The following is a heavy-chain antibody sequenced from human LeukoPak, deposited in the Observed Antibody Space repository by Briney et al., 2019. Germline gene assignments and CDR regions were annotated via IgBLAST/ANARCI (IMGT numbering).Heavy chain of an antibody. CDR3: TTFLWFGTPFDY. CDR2: IRSKANSYAT. V-gene: IGHV3-73*01. D-gene: IGHD3-10*01. J-gene: IGHJ4*02. CDR1: GFTFSGSA. Sequence: PGGSLRLSCAASGFTFSGSAMHWVRQASGKGLEWVGRIRSKANSYATAYAASAKGRFTISRDDSKNTAYLQMNSLKTEDTAVYYCTTFLWFGTPFDYWGQGTLVTVSS.